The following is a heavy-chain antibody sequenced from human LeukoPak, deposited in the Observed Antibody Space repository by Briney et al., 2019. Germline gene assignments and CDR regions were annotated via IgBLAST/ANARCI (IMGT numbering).Heavy chain of an antibody. D-gene: IGHD5-24*01. CDR3: ARPLRDGYNLDASDI. J-gene: IGHJ3*02. V-gene: IGHV5-51*01. CDR1: GYRFTSYW. CDR2: IYPGDSDT. Sequence: GESLKISCKGSGYRFTSYWIGWVRQMPGKGLEWMGIIYPGDSDTRYSPSFQGQVTISADKSITTAYLQWSSLKASDTAMYYCARPLRDGYNLDASDIWGQGTMVTVSS.